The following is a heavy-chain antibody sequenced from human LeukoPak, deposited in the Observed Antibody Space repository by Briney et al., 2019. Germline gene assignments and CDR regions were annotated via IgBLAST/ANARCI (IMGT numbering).Heavy chain of an antibody. V-gene: IGHV3-74*01. CDR2: IDSDDSST. Sequence: SGGSLRPSCAASGFTFSNYWMHWVRQAPGKGLVWVSRIDSDDSSTSYADSVKGRFTIFRDNAKNTLYLQMNSLRAEDTAVYYCARGFTMVRGAYTAFGYWGRGTLVTVSS. D-gene: IGHD3-10*01. J-gene: IGHJ4*02. CDR3: ARGFTMVRGAYTAFGY. CDR1: GFTFSNYW.